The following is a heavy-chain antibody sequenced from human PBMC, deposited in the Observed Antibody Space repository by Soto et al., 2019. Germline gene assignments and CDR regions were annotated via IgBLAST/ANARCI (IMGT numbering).Heavy chain of an antibody. Sequence: GESLKISCQGSGYSFSNYWISWVRQMPGKGLEWVGRIDPSDSYVDYSPSFRGHVTISADKSISTAFLQWNTLKASDAAMYFCVRLADSNDGSGCWTFEIWGRGTLVTVSS. D-gene: IGHD3-22*01. V-gene: IGHV5-10-1*01. CDR1: GYSFSNYW. CDR3: VRLADSNDGSGCWTFEI. CDR2: IDPSDSYV. J-gene: IGHJ3*02.